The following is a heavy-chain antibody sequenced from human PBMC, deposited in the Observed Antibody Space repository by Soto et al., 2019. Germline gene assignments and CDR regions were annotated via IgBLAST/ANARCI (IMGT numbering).Heavy chain of an antibody. Sequence: PGESLKISCKGSGYSFTSYWIGWVRQMPGKGLEWMGIIYPGDSDTRYSPSFQGQVTISADKSISTAYLQWSSLKASDTAMYYCARLHTMVRGVIIKSGWFDPWGQGTLVTVSS. J-gene: IGHJ5*02. D-gene: IGHD3-10*01. CDR1: GYSFTSYW. CDR3: ARLHTMVRGVIIKSGWFDP. CDR2: IYPGDSDT. V-gene: IGHV5-51*01.